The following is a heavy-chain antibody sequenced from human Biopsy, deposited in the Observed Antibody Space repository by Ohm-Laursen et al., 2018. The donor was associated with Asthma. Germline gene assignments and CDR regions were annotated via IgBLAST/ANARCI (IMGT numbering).Heavy chain of an antibody. Sequence: ASVNVSCKASGYTFIHFSIHWVRQAPGQRLEWMGWINAGDGNTKYSQKFQGRVTIARDTSASNAYMDLRSLRSEDTAMYYCARTYYDVLTGQVNDAFALWGQGTVVTVSS. CDR1: GYTFIHFS. CDR3: ARTYYDVLTGQVNDAFAL. CDR2: INAGDGNT. J-gene: IGHJ3*01. V-gene: IGHV1-3*01. D-gene: IGHD3-9*01.